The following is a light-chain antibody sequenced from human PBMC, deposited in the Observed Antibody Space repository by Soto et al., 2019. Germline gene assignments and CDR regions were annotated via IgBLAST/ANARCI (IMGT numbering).Light chain of an antibody. J-gene: IGLJ1*01. CDR3: AAWYDILNGFYV. CDR1: NSKIGSNT. CDR2: SIN. Sequence: QTVLNQAPAATRTPGEKGTNSCFGKNSKIGSNTVSWYQQLPGTAPKLLTYSINRLPSGVPERFSGSNSGTSASLAISGLQSEVEXDYYCAAWYDILNGFYVFGTGTKVTVL. V-gene: IGLV1-44*01.